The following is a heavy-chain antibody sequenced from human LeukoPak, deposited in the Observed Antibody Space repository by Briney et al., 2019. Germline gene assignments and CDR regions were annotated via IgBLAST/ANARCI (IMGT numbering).Heavy chain of an antibody. CDR1: GFTFSSYG. CDR3: ARDYYGSGSYGSPFDY. V-gene: IGHV3-30*03. Sequence: SGGSLRLSCAASGFTFSSYGMHWVRQAPGKGLEWVAVISYDGSNKYYADSVKGRFTISRDNSKNTLYLQMNSLRAEDTAVYYCARDYYGSGSYGSPFDYWGQGTLVTVSS. J-gene: IGHJ4*02. D-gene: IGHD3-10*01. CDR2: ISYDGSNK.